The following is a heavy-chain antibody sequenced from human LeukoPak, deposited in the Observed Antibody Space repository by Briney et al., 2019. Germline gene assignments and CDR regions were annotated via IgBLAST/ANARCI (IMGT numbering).Heavy chain of an antibody. V-gene: IGHV3-23*01. CDR1: GFTFSSYA. CDR2: ISGSGDGT. D-gene: IGHD2-15*01. CDR3: AKGFSVVAATPVFDY. J-gene: IGHJ4*02. Sequence: GGSLGLSCAASGFTFSSYAMSWVRQAPGQGLEWVSTISGSGDGTYYADSVKGRFTISRDNSKNTLYLQMNSLRAEDTAIYYCAKGFSVVAATPVFDYWGQGTLVTVSS.